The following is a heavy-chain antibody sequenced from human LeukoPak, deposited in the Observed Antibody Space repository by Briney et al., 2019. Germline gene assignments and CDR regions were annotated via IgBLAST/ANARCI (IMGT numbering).Heavy chain of an antibody. CDR1: GFTFSSYS. CDR3: ASSNNWSEFDY. Sequence: PGGSLRLSCAASGFTFSSYSLNWVRRAPGKGLEWVSSISSSSSYIYYADSVKGRFTISRDNAKNSLSLQMNSLRAEDTALYYWASSNNWSEFDYWGQGTLVTVSS. J-gene: IGHJ4*02. V-gene: IGHV3-21*01. CDR2: ISSSSSYI. D-gene: IGHD1-1*01.